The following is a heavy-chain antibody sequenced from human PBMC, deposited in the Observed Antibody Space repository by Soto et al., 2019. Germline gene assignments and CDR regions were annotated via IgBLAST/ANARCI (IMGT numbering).Heavy chain of an antibody. D-gene: IGHD2-15*01. CDR1: GFTFSSYA. CDR2: ISGSGGST. J-gene: IGHJ6*03. Sequence: GGSLRLSCAASGFTFSSYAMSWVRQAPGKGLEWVSAISGSGGSTYYADSVKGRFTISRDNSKNTLYLQMNSLRAEDTAVYYCAKSSGPSNLCSGGSCYSGLTYYYYYYMDVWDKGTTVTVSS. CDR3: AKSSGPSNLCSGGSCYSGLTYYYYYYMDV. V-gene: IGHV3-23*01.